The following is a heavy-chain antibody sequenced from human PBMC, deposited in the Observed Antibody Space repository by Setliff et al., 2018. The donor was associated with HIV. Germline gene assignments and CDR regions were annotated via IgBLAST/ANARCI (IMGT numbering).Heavy chain of an antibody. CDR1: GGSFSGYY. J-gene: IGHJ4*02. Sequence: SETLSLTCAVYGGSFSGYYWSWIRRPPGKGLEWIGEVTHSGRTNYNPSLESRVTTSVDTSKKQFSLRLTSVTAADTAVYYCARGVRDNSGWSSYYFDYWGQGTLVTGSS. D-gene: IGHD6-19*01. CDR3: ARGVRDNSGWSSYYFDY. CDR2: VTHSGRT. V-gene: IGHV4-34*01.